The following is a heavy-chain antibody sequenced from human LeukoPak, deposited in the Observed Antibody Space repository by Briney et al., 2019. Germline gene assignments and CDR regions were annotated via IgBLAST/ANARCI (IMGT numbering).Heavy chain of an antibody. CDR1: GFTFSSYG. V-gene: IGHV3-30-3*01. Sequence: PGRSLRLSCAASGFTFSSYGMHWVRQAPGKGLEWVAAISYDGSNIYYADSVKGRFTISRDNSKNTLYLQMNSLRAEDTAVYYCAKVPKGGYFDYWGQGTLVTVSS. J-gene: IGHJ4*02. CDR2: ISYDGSNI. CDR3: AKVPKGGYFDY. D-gene: IGHD2-2*01.